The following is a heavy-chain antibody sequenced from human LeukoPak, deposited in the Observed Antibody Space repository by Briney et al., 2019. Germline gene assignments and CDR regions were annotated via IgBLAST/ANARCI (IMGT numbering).Heavy chain of an antibody. V-gene: IGHV1-69*04. CDR2: IVPILGIA. J-gene: IGHJ4*02. CDR3: ARDVQTMTLLD. CDR1: GGTFSSYT. D-gene: IGHD3-22*01. Sequence: ASVKVSCKASGGTFSSYTISWVRQAPGQGLEWMGRIVPILGIANYAQKFQGRVTITADKSTSTAYMELSSPISEDTAVYYCARDVQTMTLLDWGQGTLVTVSS.